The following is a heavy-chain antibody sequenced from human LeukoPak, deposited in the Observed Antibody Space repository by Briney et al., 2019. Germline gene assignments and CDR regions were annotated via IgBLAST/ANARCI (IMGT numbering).Heavy chain of an antibody. CDR2: MNPNSGNT. J-gene: IGHJ6*03. CDR1: GYTFTSYD. CDR3: ARGAAARVDYYYYYMDV. Sequence: ASVKVSCKASGYTFTSYDINWVRQAPGQGLEWMGWMNPNSGNTGYAQKFQGRVTMTRNTSISTAYMELSSLRSEDTAVYYCARGAAARVDYYYYYMDVWGKGTTVTVSS. V-gene: IGHV1-8*01. D-gene: IGHD6-6*01.